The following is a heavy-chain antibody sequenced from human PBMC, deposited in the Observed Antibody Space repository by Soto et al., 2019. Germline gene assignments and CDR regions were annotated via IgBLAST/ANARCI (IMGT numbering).Heavy chain of an antibody. J-gene: IGHJ4*02. D-gene: IGHD3-22*01. CDR3: ARAPYYYDRSGYYRAFSAFDY. Sequence: SETLSRTCTVSGGSISSGDYYWSWIRQPPGKGLEWIGYIYYSGSTYYNPSLKSRVTISVDTSKNQFSLKLSSVTAAHTAVYYCARAPYYYDRSGYYRAFSAFDYWGQGTLVTVSS. CDR2: IYYSGST. CDR1: GGSISSGDYY. V-gene: IGHV4-30-4*01.